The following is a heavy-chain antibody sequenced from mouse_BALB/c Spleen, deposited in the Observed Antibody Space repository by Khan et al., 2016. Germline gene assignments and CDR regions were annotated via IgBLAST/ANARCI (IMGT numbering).Heavy chain of an antibody. J-gene: IGHJ2*01. CDR3: ARWYGNAYYFDY. D-gene: IGHD2-10*02. V-gene: IGHV9-2-1*01. CDR2: INTETGEP. CDR1: GYTFTDYS. Sequence: QIQLVQSGPELKKPGETVKISCKASGYTFTDYSMHWVKQAPGKGLKWMGWINTETGEPTYADDFKGRFAFSLETSASTAYLQINNLKNEDTATYSGARWYGNAYYFDYWGQGTTLTVSS.